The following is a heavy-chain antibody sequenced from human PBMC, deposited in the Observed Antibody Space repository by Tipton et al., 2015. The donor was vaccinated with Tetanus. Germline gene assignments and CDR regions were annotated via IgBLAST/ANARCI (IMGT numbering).Heavy chain of an antibody. CDR1: DDSMSSGTSY. CDR2: VYYDGSP. J-gene: IGHJ5*02. Sequence: TLSLTCTVSDDSMSSGTSYWGWVRQPPGKALEWLGTVYYDGSPYYNSSLKSRLTISVDTSKRQFFLRLTSVTAADTAVYYCARQAENWFDPRGQGTLVTVSS. V-gene: IGHV4-39*01. CDR3: ARQAENWFDP.